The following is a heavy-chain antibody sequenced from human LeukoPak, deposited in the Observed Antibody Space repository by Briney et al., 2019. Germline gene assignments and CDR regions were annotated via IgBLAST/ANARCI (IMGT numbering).Heavy chain of an antibody. CDR1: GFTFSSYE. J-gene: IGHJ3*02. CDR2: ISSIGSSI. CDR3: ARQYYYDTSGYDAFDI. D-gene: IGHD3-22*01. V-gene: IGHV3-48*03. Sequence: PGGSLRLSCAASGFTFSSYELNWVRQSPGKGLEWGSYISSIGSSIYYADSVKGRFTTSTYNAKKSLCLQMNSLRAEDTAVYYCARQYYYDTSGYDAFDIWGQGTMVTVSS.